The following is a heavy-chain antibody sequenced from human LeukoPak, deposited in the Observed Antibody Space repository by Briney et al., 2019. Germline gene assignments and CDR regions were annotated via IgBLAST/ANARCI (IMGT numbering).Heavy chain of an antibody. CDR3: ARLGDALDAFDI. Sequence: SETLSLTCTVSGGSISSSSYYWSWIRQPPGKGLEWIGYIYYSGSTNYNPSLKSRVTISVDTSKNQFSLKLSSVTAADTAVYYCARLGDALDAFDIWGQGTMVTVSS. J-gene: IGHJ3*02. CDR2: IYYSGST. D-gene: IGHD5-24*01. CDR1: GGSISSSSYY. V-gene: IGHV4-61*05.